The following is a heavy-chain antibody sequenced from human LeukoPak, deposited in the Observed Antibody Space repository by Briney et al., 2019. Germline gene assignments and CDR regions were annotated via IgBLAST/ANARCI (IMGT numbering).Heavy chain of an antibody. CDR3: ARERLYQLRPWYFDL. J-gene: IGHJ2*01. CDR2: INDSGNT. CDR1: GDSISNYY. V-gene: IGHV4-59*01. Sequence: PSETLSLTCTVSGDSISNYYWTWVRQPPGKVLEWIGYINDSGNTNYNPSLKSRVTISVDTSKNQFSLRLSSVTAADTAVYYCARERLYQLRPWYFDLWGRGTLVTVSS. D-gene: IGHD2-2*01.